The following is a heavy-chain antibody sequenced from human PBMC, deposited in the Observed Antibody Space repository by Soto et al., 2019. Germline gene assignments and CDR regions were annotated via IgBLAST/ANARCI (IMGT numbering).Heavy chain of an antibody. CDR3: ATSRGLLWFGPKDYYYGMDV. D-gene: IGHD3-10*01. V-gene: IGHV1-69*13. J-gene: IGHJ6*02. Sequence: SVKVSCKASGGTFSSYAISWVRQAPGQGLEWMGGIIPIFGTANYAQKFQGRVTITADESTSTAYMELSSLRSEDTAVYYCATSRGLLWFGPKDYYYGMDVWGQGTTVTVSS. CDR2: IIPIFGTA. CDR1: GGTFSSYA.